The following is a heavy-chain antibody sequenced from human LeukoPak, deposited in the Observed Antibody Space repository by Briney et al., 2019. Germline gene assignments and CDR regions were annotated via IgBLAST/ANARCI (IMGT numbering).Heavy chain of an antibody. D-gene: IGHD3-16*02. Sequence: SETLSLTCTVSGGPISSYYWSWIRQPAGKGLEWIGRIYTSGSTNYNPSLKSRVTISVDKSKNQFSLKLSSVTAADTAVYYCARDLSGVLDWFDPWGQGTLVTFSS. CDR3: ARDLSGVLDWFDP. V-gene: IGHV4-4*07. CDR1: GGPISSYY. J-gene: IGHJ5*02. CDR2: IYTSGST.